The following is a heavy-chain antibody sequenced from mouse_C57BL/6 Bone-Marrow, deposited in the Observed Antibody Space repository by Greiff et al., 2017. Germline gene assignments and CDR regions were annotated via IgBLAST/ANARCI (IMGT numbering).Heavy chain of an antibody. CDR1: GYSFTDYN. V-gene: IGHV1-39*01. CDR2: INPNYGTT. J-gene: IGHJ3*01. CDR3: ARPSSYYGSSFWFAY. D-gene: IGHD1-1*01. Sequence: LVKPGASVKISCKASGYSFTDYNMNWVKQSNGKSLEWIGVINPNYGTTSYNQKFKGKATLTVDQSSSTAYMQLNSLTSEDSAVYYCARPSSYYGSSFWFAYWGQGTLVTVSA.